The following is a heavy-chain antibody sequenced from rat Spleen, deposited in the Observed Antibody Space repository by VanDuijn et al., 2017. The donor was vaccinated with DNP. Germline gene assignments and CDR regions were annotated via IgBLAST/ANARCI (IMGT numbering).Heavy chain of an antibody. CDR1: GFTFNNYW. CDR2: ITSSGGST. CDR3: ARDYGSYPYYFDY. J-gene: IGHJ2*01. D-gene: IGHD1-3*01. Sequence: EVQLVESGGDLVQPGRSLKLSCVASGFTFNNYWMTWIRKVPGKGLEWIASITSSGGSTYYQDSMKGRFIISRDNAKNTLYLQVSSLRSEDTATYYCARDYGSYPYYFDYWGQGVMVTVSS. V-gene: IGHV5-31*01.